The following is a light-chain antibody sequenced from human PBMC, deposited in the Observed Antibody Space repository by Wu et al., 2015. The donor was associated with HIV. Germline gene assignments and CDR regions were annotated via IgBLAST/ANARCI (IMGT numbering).Light chain of an antibody. V-gene: IGKV3-15*01. CDR3: QQYHNWPPRIT. CDR2: GAS. Sequence: EIVMTQSPATLSVSPGERATLSCRASQSVSSNLAWYQQKPGQAPRLLIYGASTRATGIPARFSGSGSGTEFTLTISSMQSEDFVIYYCQQYHNWPPRITFGPGTRVDFK. J-gene: IGKJ3*01. CDR1: QSVSSN.